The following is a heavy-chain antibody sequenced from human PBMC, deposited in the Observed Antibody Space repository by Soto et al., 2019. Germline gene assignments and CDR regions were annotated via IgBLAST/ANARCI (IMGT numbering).Heavy chain of an antibody. J-gene: IGHJ5*02. Sequence: GWSLRLSCAASGFTFSSYSMNWVRQAQGKGLEWVSSISSSSGYIYYTPSVKGRFTISRDNAKNSVYLQMNSLRAEDTAVYYCGRDRSHYAGLGKIEPWGEGTPVTVSS. CDR3: GRDRSHYAGLGKIEP. CDR1: GFTFSSYS. V-gene: IGHV3-21*01. CDR2: ISSSSGYI. D-gene: IGHD3-10*01.